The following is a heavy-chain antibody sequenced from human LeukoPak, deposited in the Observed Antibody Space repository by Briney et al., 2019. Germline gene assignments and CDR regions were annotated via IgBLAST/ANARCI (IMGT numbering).Heavy chain of an antibody. V-gene: IGHV4-59*01. D-gene: IGHD6-19*01. Sequence: SETLSLTCTVSGGSISSYYWSWIRQPPGKGLEWIGYIYYSGSTNYNPSLKSRVTISVDTSKNQFSLKLSSVTAADTAVYYCARGPNQQWLTFDIWGQGTMVTVSS. J-gene: IGHJ3*02. CDR2: IYYSGST. CDR3: ARGPNQQWLTFDI. CDR1: GGSISSYY.